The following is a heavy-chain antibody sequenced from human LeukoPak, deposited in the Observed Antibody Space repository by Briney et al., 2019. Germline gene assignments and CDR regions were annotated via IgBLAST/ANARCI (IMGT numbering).Heavy chain of an antibody. V-gene: IGHV3-30*03. Sequence: GRSLRLSCAASGFTFSSHGMHWVRQAPGKGLEWVAVIGREGRAKYYADSVKGRFTLSRDNSINTLYLEMNSLRDEDTAVYYCAREATWGNWYFDLWGRGTLVTVSS. CDR1: GFTFSSHG. J-gene: IGHJ2*01. D-gene: IGHD3-16*01. CDR3: AREATWGNWYFDL. CDR2: IGREGRAK.